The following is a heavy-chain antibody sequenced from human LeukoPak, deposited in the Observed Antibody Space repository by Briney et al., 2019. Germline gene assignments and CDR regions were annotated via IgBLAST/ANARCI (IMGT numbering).Heavy chain of an antibody. D-gene: IGHD6-19*01. Sequence: GGSLRLSCAASGFTFSRYAMSWVRQAPGNGLEWVSAISGSGGSTYYADSVKGRFTISRDNSKNTLYLQMNSLRAEDTAVYYCAKDAVRYSSGWYRGPFDYWGQGTLVTVSS. CDR1: GFTFSRYA. CDR3: AKDAVRYSSGWYRGPFDY. CDR2: ISGSGGST. J-gene: IGHJ4*02. V-gene: IGHV3-23*01.